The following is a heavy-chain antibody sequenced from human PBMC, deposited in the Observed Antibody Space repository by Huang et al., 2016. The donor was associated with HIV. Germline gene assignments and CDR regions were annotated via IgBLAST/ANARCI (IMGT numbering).Heavy chain of an antibody. Sequence: EVPLVESGGGLVQPGGSLRLSCAASGFTVNSNYMNWVRQAPGKGLEWVSLLYHGGKAHYADSVKVRFTISGDISQNTVFLQMSSLRVEDTAVYYCARGRYGTPNAWGQGTLVTVSS. CDR3: ARGRYGTPNA. D-gene: IGHD5-18*01. CDR1: GFTVNSNY. CDR2: LYHGGKA. V-gene: IGHV3-53*01. J-gene: IGHJ5*02.